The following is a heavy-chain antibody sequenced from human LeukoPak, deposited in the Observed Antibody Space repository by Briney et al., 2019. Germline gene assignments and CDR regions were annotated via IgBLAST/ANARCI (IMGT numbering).Heavy chain of an antibody. CDR1: GFTFSSYW. CDR3: ARAQEGYCSSTSCPNYYYGMDV. J-gene: IGHJ6*02. Sequence: GGSLRLSCAASGFTFSSYWMSWVRQAPGKGLEWVANIKQDGSEKYYVDSVKGRFTISRDNAKNSLYLQMNSLRAEDTAVYYCARAQEGYCSSTSCPNYYYGMDVWGQGTTVTVSS. V-gene: IGHV3-7*01. CDR2: IKQDGSEK. D-gene: IGHD2-2*01.